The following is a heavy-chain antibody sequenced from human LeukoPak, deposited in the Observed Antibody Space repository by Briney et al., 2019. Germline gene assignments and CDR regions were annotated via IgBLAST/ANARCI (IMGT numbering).Heavy chain of an antibody. J-gene: IGHJ4*02. Sequence: SETLSLTCTVSGGSISGYYWSWIRQPPGKGLEWIGEINHSGSTNYNPSLKSRVTISVDTSKNQFSLKLSSVTAADTAVYYCARGGGDYYDSSGPHYYFDYWGQGTLVTVSS. CDR2: INHSGST. V-gene: IGHV4-34*01. CDR3: ARGGGDYYDSSGPHYYFDY. D-gene: IGHD3-22*01. CDR1: GGSISGYY.